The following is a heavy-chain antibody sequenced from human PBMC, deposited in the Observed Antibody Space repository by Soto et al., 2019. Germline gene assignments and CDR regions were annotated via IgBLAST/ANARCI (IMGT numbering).Heavy chain of an antibody. D-gene: IGHD6-13*01. V-gene: IGHV1-3*04. J-gene: IGHJ4*02. Sequence: ASVKVSCKASGYTFTSYAIHWVRQAPGQRLEWMGWINTAKDTTKYSQKFQGRVTITRDTSTTIIYMELSSLRSEDTAVYYCARGSSWSYFDYWGQGILVTVSS. CDR1: GYTFTSYA. CDR3: ARGSSWSYFDY. CDR2: INTAKDTT.